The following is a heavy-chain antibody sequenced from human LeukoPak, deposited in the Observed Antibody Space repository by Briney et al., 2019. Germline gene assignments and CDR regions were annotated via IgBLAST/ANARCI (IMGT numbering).Heavy chain of an antibody. D-gene: IGHD3-16*02. CDR2: IKRDGSQK. V-gene: IGHV3-7*03. Sequence: GGSLRLSCAAPGFSFSSNWMGWVRQAPGKGLEWVAHIKRDGSQKYYLDSVKGRFTISRDNAKNSLYLQMNSLRVEDTAVYYCAKSLYGGCDYWGQGTVVTVSS. CDR3: AKSLYGGCDY. CDR1: GFSFSSNW. J-gene: IGHJ4*02.